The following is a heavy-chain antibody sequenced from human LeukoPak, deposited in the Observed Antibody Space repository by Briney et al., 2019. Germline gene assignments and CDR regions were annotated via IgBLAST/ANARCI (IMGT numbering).Heavy chain of an antibody. CDR2: IIPIFGTA. CDR3: AADCSSTSCYGEDY. J-gene: IGHJ4*02. Sequence: ASVKVSCKASGGTFSSYAISRVRQAPGQGLEWMGGIIPIFGTANYAQKFQGRVTITADESTSTAYMELSSLRSEDTAVHYCAADCSSTSCYGEDYWGQGTLVTVSS. V-gene: IGHV1-69*13. D-gene: IGHD2-2*01. CDR1: GGTFSSYA.